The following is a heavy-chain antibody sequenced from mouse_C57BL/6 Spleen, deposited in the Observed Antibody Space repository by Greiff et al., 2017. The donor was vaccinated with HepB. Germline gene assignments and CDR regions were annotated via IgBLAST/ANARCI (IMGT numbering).Heavy chain of an antibody. V-gene: IGHV1-82*01. J-gene: IGHJ4*01. CDR2: IYPGDGDT. Sequence: QVHVQQSGPELVKPGASVKISCKASGYAFSSSWMNWVKQRPGKGLEWIGRIYPGDGDTNYNGKFKGKATLTADKSSSTAYMQLSSLTSEDSAVYFCAREITTVVDAMDYWGQGTSVTVSS. CDR3: AREITTVVDAMDY. D-gene: IGHD1-1*01. CDR1: GYAFSSSW.